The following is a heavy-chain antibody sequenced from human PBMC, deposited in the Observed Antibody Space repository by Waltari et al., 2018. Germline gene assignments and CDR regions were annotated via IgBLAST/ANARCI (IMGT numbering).Heavy chain of an antibody. D-gene: IGHD2-15*01. Sequence: QVQVEQSGSEVKRPGASVRVSCTVPGYTLAGLSIDWVPQLPAKGLEWMGRLDREDGETTYAQHFQGRITVTEDTSTNTAYVGLRTLVSDDTAVYFCHLTGRNIVLAGGSPSFYSYMDVWGRGTTVTVS. V-gene: IGHV1-24*01. CDR2: LDREDGET. J-gene: IGHJ6*03. CDR3: HLTGRNIVLAGGSPSFYSYMDV. CDR1: GYTLAGLS.